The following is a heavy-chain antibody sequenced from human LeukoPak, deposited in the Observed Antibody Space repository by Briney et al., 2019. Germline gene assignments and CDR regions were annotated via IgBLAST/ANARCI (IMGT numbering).Heavy chain of an antibody. CDR3: AREGRSSTSCYFDY. D-gene: IGHD2-2*01. Sequence: SETLSLTCAVSGGSISSGGYSWSWIRQPPGKGLEWIGYIYHSGSTYYNPSLKSRVTISVDTSKNQFSLKLSSVTAADTAVYYCAREGRSSTSCYFDYWGQGTLVTVSS. V-gene: IGHV4-30-2*01. CDR1: GGSISSGGYS. CDR2: IYHSGST. J-gene: IGHJ4*02.